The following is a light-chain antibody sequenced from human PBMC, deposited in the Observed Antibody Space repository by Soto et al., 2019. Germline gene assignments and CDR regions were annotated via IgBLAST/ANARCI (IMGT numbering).Light chain of an antibody. CDR1: QGIIDY. CDR3: QKYNSAPQT. CDR2: AAS. Sequence: DIQMTQSPSSLSASVGDRVTITCRASQGIIDYLAWYQQKPGKAPKLLIYAASNLQSGVPSRFSGSGAGTDFTLTISGLQPEDVATYFCQKYNSAPQTFGQGTKVEIK. V-gene: IGKV1-27*01. J-gene: IGKJ1*01.